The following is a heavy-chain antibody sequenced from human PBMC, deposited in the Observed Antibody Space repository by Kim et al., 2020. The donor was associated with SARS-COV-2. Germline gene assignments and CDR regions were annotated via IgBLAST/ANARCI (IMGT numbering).Heavy chain of an antibody. J-gene: IGHJ4*02. V-gene: IGHV3-64D*06. CDR3: VRYGRHYGAVH. CDR1: GFIFSDYA. CDR2: TTRSGDGS. D-gene: IGHD3-16*01. Sequence: GGSLRLSCLGSGFIFSDYAIHWVRRAPGKGLQYVSATTRSGDGSFYAVSVEGRFTISRDNSKNTLYLQMDSLRVEDTSVYYCVRYGRHYGAVHWSRGTRVLVSS.